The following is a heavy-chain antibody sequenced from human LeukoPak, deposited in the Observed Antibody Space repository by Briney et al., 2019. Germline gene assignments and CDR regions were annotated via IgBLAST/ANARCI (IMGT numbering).Heavy chain of an antibody. D-gene: IGHD3-10*01. V-gene: IGHV3-48*04. Sequence: PGGSLRLSCAASGFTFSSYTMNWVRQAPGKGLEWVSYISSDSSTIYYADSLKGRFTISRDNAKNSLYLQMNSLRAEDTAVYYCARYYGSGSSPLGPWGQGTLVTVSS. J-gene: IGHJ5*02. CDR3: ARYYGSGSSPLGP. CDR1: GFTFSSYT. CDR2: ISSDSSTI.